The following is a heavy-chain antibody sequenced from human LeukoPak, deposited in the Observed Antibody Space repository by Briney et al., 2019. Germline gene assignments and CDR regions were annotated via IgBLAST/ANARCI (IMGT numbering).Heavy chain of an antibody. CDR2: ISWNSGSI. V-gene: IGHV3-9*01. J-gene: IGHJ4*02. D-gene: IGHD6-19*01. Sequence: PGRSLRLSCAAPGFTFDDYAMHWVRQAPGKGLEWVSGISWNSGSIGYADSVKGRFTISRDNAKNSLYLQMNSLRAEDTALYYCAKDIAGIAVAGFDYWGQGTLVTVSS. CDR3: AKDIAGIAVAGFDY. CDR1: GFTFDDYA.